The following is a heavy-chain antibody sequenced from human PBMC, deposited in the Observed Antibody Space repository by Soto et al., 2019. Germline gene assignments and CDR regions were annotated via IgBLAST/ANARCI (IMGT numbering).Heavy chain of an antibody. CDR3: ARDQAVTTGWFDP. CDR2: IYHSGST. CDR1: GGSIRCGGYS. D-gene: IGHD4-17*01. V-gene: IGHV4-30-2*01. Sequence: TLSRTSAVSGGSIRCGGYSWSWIRQPPGKGLEWIGYIYHSGSTYYNPSLKSRVTISVDRSKNQFSLKLSSVTAADTAVYYCARDQAVTTGWFDPWGQGTLVTVSS. J-gene: IGHJ5*02.